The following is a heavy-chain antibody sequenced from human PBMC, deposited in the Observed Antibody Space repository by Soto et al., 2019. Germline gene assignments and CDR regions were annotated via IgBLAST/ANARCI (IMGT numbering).Heavy chain of an antibody. J-gene: IGHJ5*02. V-gene: IGHV3-7*05. CDR2: IKRDESER. CDR1: GFTFNTYW. CDR3: ARGLAAPDL. D-gene: IGHD6-13*01. Sequence: GGSLRLSCAASGFTFNTYWMSWVRQAPGKGLEWVGNIKRDESERYYVASVKGRFAISRDNAKNSLYLQMNSLRAEDTVMYYCARGLAAPDLWGQGTLVTVSS.